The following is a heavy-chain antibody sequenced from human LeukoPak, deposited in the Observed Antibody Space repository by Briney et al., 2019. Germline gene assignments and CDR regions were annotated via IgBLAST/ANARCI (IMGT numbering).Heavy chain of an antibody. V-gene: IGHV1-2*06. CDR3: ARAGSSSWYSFDY. D-gene: IGHD6-13*01. J-gene: IGHJ4*02. CDR2: INPNSGGT. Sequence: ASVKVSCKASGYTFTGYYMHWVRQAPGQGLEWMGRINPNSGGTNYAQKFQGRVTMTRDTSISTAYMELGRLRSDDTAVYYCARAGSSSWYSFDYWGQGTLVTVSS. CDR1: GYTFTGYY.